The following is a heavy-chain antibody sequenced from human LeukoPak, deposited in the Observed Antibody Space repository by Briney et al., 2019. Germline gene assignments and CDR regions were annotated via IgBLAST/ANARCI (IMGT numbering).Heavy chain of an antibody. CDR1: GFTFSSYA. D-gene: IGHD3-10*01. V-gene: IGHV3-23*01. Sequence: GGSLRLSCAASGFTFSSYAMSWVRQAPGKGLEWVSAISGSGGSTYYANSVKGRFTISRDNSKNTLYLQMNSLRAEDTAVYYCAKDASELLWFGESTTDYWGQGTVVTVSS. CDR3: AKDASELLWFGESTTDY. CDR2: ISGSGGST. J-gene: IGHJ4*02.